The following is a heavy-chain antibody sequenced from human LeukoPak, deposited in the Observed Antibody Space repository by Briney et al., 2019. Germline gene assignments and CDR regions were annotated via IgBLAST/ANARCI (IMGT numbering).Heavy chain of an antibody. V-gene: IGHV1-69*13. CDR2: IIPIFGTA. D-gene: IGHD6-25*01. Sequence: ASVKVSCKASGGTFSSYAISWVRQAPGQGLEWTGGIIPIFGTANYAQKFQGRVTITADESTSTAYMELSSLRSEDTAVYYCAKCLAAGSQYFDYWGQGTLVTVSS. CDR3: AKCLAAGSQYFDY. CDR1: GGTFSSYA. J-gene: IGHJ4*02.